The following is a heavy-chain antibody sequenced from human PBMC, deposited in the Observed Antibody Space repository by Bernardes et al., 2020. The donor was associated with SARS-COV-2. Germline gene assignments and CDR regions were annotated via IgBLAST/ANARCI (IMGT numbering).Heavy chain of an antibody. V-gene: IGHV3-74*01. Sequence: GSIRLPYGASVFTFSSYWANWVRPAPGKGLVWVSRINSYGNITTYADSVKGRFTISRDNAKNTLYLQMNSLRVEDTAVYYCASPLTPSIWGQGTMVTVSS. CDR3: ASPLTPSI. CDR1: VFTFSSYW. J-gene: IGHJ3*02. CDR2: INSYGNIT.